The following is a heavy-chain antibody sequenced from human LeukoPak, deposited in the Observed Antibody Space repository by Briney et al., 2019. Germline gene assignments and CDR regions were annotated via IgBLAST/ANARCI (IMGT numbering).Heavy chain of an antibody. V-gene: IGHV3-66*01. CDR2: IYSGGST. CDR1: GFTVSSNY. D-gene: IGHD3-9*01. Sequence: GGSLRLSCAASGFTVSSNYMSWVRQAPGKGLEWVSVIYSGGSTYYADSVKGRFTISRDNSKNTLYLQMNSLRAEDTAVYYCARAGPDWLPYYFDYWGQGTLVTVSS. J-gene: IGHJ4*02. CDR3: ARAGPDWLPYYFDY.